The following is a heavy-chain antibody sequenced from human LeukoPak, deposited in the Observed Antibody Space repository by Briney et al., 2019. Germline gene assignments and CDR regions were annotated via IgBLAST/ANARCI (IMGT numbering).Heavy chain of an antibody. CDR3: AEGPMTTVTTGNFDY. V-gene: IGHV3-23*01. D-gene: IGHD4-17*01. CDR1: GFTFSSYA. CDR2: ISGSYGST. J-gene: IGHJ4*02. Sequence: GGSLRLSCAASGFTFSSYAMSWVRQAPGKGLEWVSTISGSYGSTYYADSVKGRFTISRDSSRNTLYLQMDSLRAEDTAVYYCAEGPMTTVTTGNFDYWGQGTLVTVSS.